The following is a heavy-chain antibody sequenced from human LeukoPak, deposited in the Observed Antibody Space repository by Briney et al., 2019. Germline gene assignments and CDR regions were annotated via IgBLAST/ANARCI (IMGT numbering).Heavy chain of an antibody. CDR1: GGSFSGYY. V-gene: IGHV4-34*01. CDR2: INHSGRT. Sequence: SDTLSLTCAVYGGSFSGYYWSWIRQPPGKGLEWTGEINHSGRTNYNPSLKSRVTISVDTSKNQFSVKLSSVSAADASVYYSARARKTPGRNWFDPWGQGTLVTVSS. J-gene: IGHJ5*02. CDR3: ARARKTPGRNWFDP.